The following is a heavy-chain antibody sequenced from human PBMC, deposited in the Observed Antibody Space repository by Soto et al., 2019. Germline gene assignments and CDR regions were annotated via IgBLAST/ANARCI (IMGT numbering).Heavy chain of an antibody. Sequence: QVQLVESGGGVVQPGRSLRLSCAASGFTFSSYAMHWVRQAPGKGLEWVAVISYDGSNKYYADSVKGRFTISRDNSKNTLYLQMNSARAEDTAVYYCARDSGNGVDPTWDYFDYWGQGTLVTVSS. V-gene: IGHV3-30-3*01. J-gene: IGHJ4*02. CDR2: ISYDGSNK. D-gene: IGHD1-26*01. CDR3: ARDSGNGVDPTWDYFDY. CDR1: GFTFSSYA.